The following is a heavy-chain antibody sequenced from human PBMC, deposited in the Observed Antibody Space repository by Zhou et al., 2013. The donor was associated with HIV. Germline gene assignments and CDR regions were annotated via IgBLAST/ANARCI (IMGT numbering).Heavy chain of an antibody. CDR2: IIPIFGTS. D-gene: IGHD3-16*01. Sequence: QVQLVQSGAEVKKPGSSVKVSCKASGGTFRSHGISWVRQAPGQGLEWMGGIIPIFGTSDYAQKFQGRVTLSTDESTSTAYMELRSLKSEDTAFYYCAREKLPDVMSEHFYYGVDVWGQGTTVIVSA. J-gene: IGHJ6*01. CDR1: GGTFRSHG. V-gene: IGHV1-69*05. CDR3: AREKLPDVMSEHFYYGVDV.